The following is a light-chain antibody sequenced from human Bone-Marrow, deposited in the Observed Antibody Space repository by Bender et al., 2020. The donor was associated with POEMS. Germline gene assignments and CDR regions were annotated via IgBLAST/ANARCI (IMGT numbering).Light chain of an antibody. Sequence: QSVLTQPPSASGTPGQRVTISCSGGSSNIGAHAVNWYQHLPGTAPKLLIYSSHRRPSGVSDRFSGSKSGSTASLTISGLQAEDEADYYCCSYAGSTTWVFGGGTKLTVL. V-gene: IGLV1-44*01. CDR1: SSNIGAHA. CDR2: SSH. CDR3: CSYAGSTTWV. J-gene: IGLJ3*02.